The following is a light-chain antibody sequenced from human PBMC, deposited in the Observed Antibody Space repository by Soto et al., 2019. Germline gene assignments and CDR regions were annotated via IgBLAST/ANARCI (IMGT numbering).Light chain of an antibody. CDR1: GSNIGSNH. V-gene: IGLV1-51*01. Sequence: QSVLTQPPSVSAAPGQKVTISCFGNGSNIGSNHVSWYQQFPEAAPKLLIYDSDKRPSGIPDRFSGSKSGTSATLAITGLQTGPEAHYYPAPWDTTLGARGLFGTGTKVTV. J-gene: IGLJ1*01. CDR2: DSD. CDR3: APWDTTLGARGL.